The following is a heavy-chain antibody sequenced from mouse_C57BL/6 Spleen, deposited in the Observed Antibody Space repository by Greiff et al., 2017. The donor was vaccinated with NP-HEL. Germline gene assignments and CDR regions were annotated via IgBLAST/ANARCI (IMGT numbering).Heavy chain of an antibody. Sequence: VKLMESGPGLVQPSQSLSITCTVSGFSLTSYGVHWVRQSPGKGLEWLGVIWSGGSTDYHAAFISRLSISKDNSKSQVFFRMNSLQADDTAIYYCARGGVTTGFDYWGQGTTLTVSS. D-gene: IGHD2-2*01. J-gene: IGHJ2*01. CDR2: IWSGGST. CDR1: GFSLTSYG. CDR3: ARGGVTTGFDY. V-gene: IGHV2-2*01.